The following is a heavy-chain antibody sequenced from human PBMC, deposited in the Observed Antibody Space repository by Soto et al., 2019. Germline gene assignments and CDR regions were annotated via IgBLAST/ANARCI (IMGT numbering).Heavy chain of an antibody. Sequence: PGGSLRLSCATSGFTFSSYWMSWVRQAPGKGLEWVANINQDGSEKYSVDSVKGRFTISRDNAKNSLYLQMNSLRVEDTAVYFCVRESIDSNPDGTAWFDPWGQGTVVTVSS. D-gene: IGHD3-22*01. J-gene: IGHJ5*02. CDR2: INQDGSEK. CDR3: VRESIDSNPDGTAWFDP. V-gene: IGHV3-7*01. CDR1: GFTFSSYW.